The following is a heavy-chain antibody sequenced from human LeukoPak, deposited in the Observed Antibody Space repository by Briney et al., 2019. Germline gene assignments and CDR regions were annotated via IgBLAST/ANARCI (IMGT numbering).Heavy chain of an antibody. CDR2: ISSSSSTI. CDR3: ARDPPVEYSSSSKPSYFDY. Sequence: GGSLRLSCAASGFTFSSYSMNWVRQAPGKGLEWVSYISSSSSTIYYADSVKGRFTISRDNAKNSLYLQMNSLRAEDTAVYYCARDPPVEYSSSSKPSYFDYWVQGTLVTVSS. V-gene: IGHV3-48*04. J-gene: IGHJ4*02. CDR1: GFTFSSYS. D-gene: IGHD6-6*01.